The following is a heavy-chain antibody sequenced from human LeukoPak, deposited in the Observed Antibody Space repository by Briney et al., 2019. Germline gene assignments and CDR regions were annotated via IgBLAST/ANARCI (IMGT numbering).Heavy chain of an antibody. CDR3: ARGHGDYDAFDI. CDR1: GFTFSSYD. CDR2: IGTAGDT. D-gene: IGHD4-17*01. V-gene: IGHV3-13*01. J-gene: IGHJ3*02. Sequence: PGGSLRLSCAASGFTFSSYDMHWVRQATGKGLEWVSGIGTAGDTYYPGSVKGRFTISRENAKNSLYLQMNSLRAGDTAVYYCARGHGDYDAFDIWGQGTMVTVSS.